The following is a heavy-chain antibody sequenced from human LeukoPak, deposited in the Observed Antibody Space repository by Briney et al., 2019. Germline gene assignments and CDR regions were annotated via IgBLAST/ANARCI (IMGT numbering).Heavy chain of an antibody. CDR2: INPSGGST. Sequence: ASVKVSCKASGYTFTDYSMHWVRQGPGQGLEWMGIINPSGGSTSYAQKFQGRVTMTRDTSTNTVYMELSSLRSEDTAVFYCVRGASSIAALNPFWYFDLWGRGTLVTVSS. CDR3: VRGASSIAALNPFWYFDL. CDR1: GYTFTDYS. V-gene: IGHV1-46*01. D-gene: IGHD6-6*01. J-gene: IGHJ2*01.